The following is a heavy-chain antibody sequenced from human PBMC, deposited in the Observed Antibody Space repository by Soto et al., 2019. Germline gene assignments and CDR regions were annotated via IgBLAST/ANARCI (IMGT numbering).Heavy chain of an antibody. Sequence: GASVKVSCKASGGTFSSYAISWVRQAPGQGLEWMGGIIPIFGTANYAQKFQGRATITADESTSTAYMELSSLRSEDTAVYYCAREGDYGGNSAGAFDIWGQGTMVTVTS. CDR1: GGTFSSYA. J-gene: IGHJ3*02. CDR2: IIPIFGTA. V-gene: IGHV1-69*13. CDR3: AREGDYGGNSAGAFDI. D-gene: IGHD4-17*01.